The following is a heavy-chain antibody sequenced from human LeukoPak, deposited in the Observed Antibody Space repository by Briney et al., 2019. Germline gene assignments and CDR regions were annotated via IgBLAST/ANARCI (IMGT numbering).Heavy chain of an antibody. J-gene: IGHJ4*02. CDR3: AREYSGYDPNFDY. Sequence: GGSLRLSCAASGFTFSSYWMNWVRQAPGKGLEWVSSISSSSSYIYYADSVKGRFTISRDNAKNSLYLQMNSLRAEDTAVYYCAREYSGYDPNFDYWGQGTLVTVSS. CDR1: GFTFSSYW. D-gene: IGHD5-12*01. V-gene: IGHV3-21*01. CDR2: ISSSSSYI.